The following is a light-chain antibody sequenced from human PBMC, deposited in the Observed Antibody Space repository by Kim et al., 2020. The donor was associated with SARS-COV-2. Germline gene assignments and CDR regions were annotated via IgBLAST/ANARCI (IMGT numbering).Light chain of an antibody. Sequence: GQSFTISCTGSNSDVGGDNYVSWHQQHPDRAPKHLIYEDKKRPSGVSERFSGSKSGNTASLTISGLQAEDEADYYCSTSTTSNTRIYGGGTQLTVL. J-gene: IGLJ2*01. CDR3: STSTTSNTRI. CDR2: EDK. CDR1: NSDVGGDNY. V-gene: IGLV2-14*01.